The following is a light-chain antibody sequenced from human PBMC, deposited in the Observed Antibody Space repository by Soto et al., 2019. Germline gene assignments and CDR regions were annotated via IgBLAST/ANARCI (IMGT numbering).Light chain of an antibody. Sequence: EIVMTQSPATLSVFPGERATLSCRASQSISTNLAWYQQKPGRAPRLLISGASARATGIPARFSGSGSGTECTLTISSLQSEDFAVYYCHQYNNWPPYTFGQGTKLEIK. J-gene: IGKJ2*01. CDR1: QSISTN. CDR2: GAS. CDR3: HQYNNWPPYT. V-gene: IGKV3-15*01.